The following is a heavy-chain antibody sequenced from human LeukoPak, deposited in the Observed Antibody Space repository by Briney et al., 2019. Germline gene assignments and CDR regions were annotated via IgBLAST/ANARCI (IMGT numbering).Heavy chain of an antibody. V-gene: IGHV3-74*01. CDR1: GFTLSSYW. Sequence: GGSLRLSCAASGFTLSSYWMHWVRQAPGKGLVWVSRINSDGSSANYADSVKGRFTISRDNAKNTLYLQMNNLRAEDTAVYYCARATGLDFDSWGQGTLVTVSS. D-gene: IGHD3/OR15-3a*01. CDR2: INSDGSSA. J-gene: IGHJ4*02. CDR3: ARATGLDFDS.